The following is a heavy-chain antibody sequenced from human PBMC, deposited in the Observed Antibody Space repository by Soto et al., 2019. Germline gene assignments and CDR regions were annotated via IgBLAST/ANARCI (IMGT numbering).Heavy chain of an antibody. CDR2: IKTKTDGGTT. Sequence: GESLKISCAASGFTFSSAWMSWVRQAPGKGLEWVGLIKTKTDGGTTDYTAPVKGRFTISRDDSENTLYLQMNSLKTEDTAVYYCTTGFDFRGQGTLVTVSS. CDR1: GFTFSSAW. V-gene: IGHV3-15*01. CDR3: TTGFDF. J-gene: IGHJ4*02. D-gene: IGHD3-3*01.